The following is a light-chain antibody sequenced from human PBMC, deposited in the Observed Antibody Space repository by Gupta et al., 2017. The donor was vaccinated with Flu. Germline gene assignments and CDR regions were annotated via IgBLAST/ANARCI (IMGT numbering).Light chain of an antibody. CDR1: QGISNF. Sequence: PSFMYAAVGDRVTITCRARQGISNFLSWYQQKPGKGPRLLKYIATTGKWEDPSRFSGNGYGTNFTLTINNRQPEDVAVYYCQKRNSSPWPFGQGTKVEIK. V-gene: IGKV1-27*01. CDR3: QKRNSSPWP. CDR2: IAT. J-gene: IGKJ1*01.